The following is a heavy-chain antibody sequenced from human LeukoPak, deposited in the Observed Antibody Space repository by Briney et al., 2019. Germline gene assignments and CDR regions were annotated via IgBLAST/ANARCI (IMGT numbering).Heavy chain of an antibody. V-gene: IGHV1-18*01. CDR1: GYTFTSHG. CDR2: ISIYSGNT. CDR3: ARDPGGTWGFDY. D-gene: IGHD7-27*01. Sequence: ASVKVSCKASGYTFTSHGLSWARQAPGQGLEWMGWISIYSGNTNYAQKFQDRISMTTDTSMNTAYMELRSLKSDDTAVYYCARDPGGTWGFDYWGQGALVTVSS. J-gene: IGHJ4*02.